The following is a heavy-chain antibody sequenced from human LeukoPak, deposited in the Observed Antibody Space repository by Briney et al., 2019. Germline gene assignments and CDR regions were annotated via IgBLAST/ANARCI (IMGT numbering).Heavy chain of an antibody. Sequence: ASVKVSCKVSGYTLTSYAMHWVRQAAGQRLEWMGWINAGNGNTKYSQKFKGRVTITRDTYASTAYMQLSSLRSEDRAVYECARSTMYGDFDNWGQGTLVTVSS. D-gene: IGHD2-8*01. V-gene: IGHV1-3*01. CDR1: GYTLTSYA. J-gene: IGHJ4*02. CDR2: INAGNGNT. CDR3: ARSTMYGDFDN.